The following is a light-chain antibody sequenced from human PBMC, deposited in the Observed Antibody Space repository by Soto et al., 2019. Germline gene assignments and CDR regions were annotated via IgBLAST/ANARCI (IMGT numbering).Light chain of an antibody. CDR3: CSYAGSYTVV. Sequence: QSALTQPRSVSGSPGQSVTISCTGTSSDVGGYNYVAWYQHQPGKAPKLMIYDVSKRPSGVPDRFSGSKSGNTVSLTISGLQTEDEADYYCCSYAGSYTVVFGGGTKLTV. CDR2: DVS. V-gene: IGLV2-11*01. CDR1: SSDVGGYNY. J-gene: IGLJ2*01.